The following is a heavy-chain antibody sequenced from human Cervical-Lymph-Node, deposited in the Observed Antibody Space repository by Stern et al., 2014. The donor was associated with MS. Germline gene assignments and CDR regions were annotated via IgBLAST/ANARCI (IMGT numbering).Heavy chain of an antibody. CDR1: GGSIISSDHY. D-gene: IGHD4-23*01. CDR2: IYFTGTT. V-gene: IGHV4-39*02. J-gene: IGHJ6*02. Sequence: QLQLQESGPGLVKPSETLSLTCTVSGGSIISSDHYWGWVRQPPGKGLEWIGSIYFTGTTFYTPSLPSRVSLSLDTSKNQFSLKVTSVTAADTAVYYCAREGSVVTTYAMDVWGQGTTVAVSS. CDR3: AREGSVVTTYAMDV.